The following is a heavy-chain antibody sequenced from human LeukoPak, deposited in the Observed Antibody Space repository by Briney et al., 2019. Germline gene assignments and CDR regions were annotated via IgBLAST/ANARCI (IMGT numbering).Heavy chain of an antibody. Sequence: SETLSLTCTVSGGSISSYYWSWTRQPPGKGPEWIGYIFYSGNTNYNPSLRSRVTISVDTSKNQFSLKLSSVTAADTAVYYCARARLGYCSGGSCYTYYYYYYMDVWGKGTTVTVSS. CDR1: GGSISSYY. CDR2: IFYSGNT. J-gene: IGHJ6*03. D-gene: IGHD2-15*01. CDR3: ARARLGYCSGGSCYTYYYYYYMDV. V-gene: IGHV4-59*01.